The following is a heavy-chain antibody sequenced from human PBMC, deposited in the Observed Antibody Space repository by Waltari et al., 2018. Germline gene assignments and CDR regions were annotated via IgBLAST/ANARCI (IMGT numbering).Heavy chain of an antibody. Sequence: QVQLVESGGGVVQPGRSLRFSCAASGFTFSSYGMHWVRQAPGKGLEWVAVITYDGSKKYHANSVEGRFTISRDNSKNTLYLQMNSLRAEDTAVYYCANGARYPAEPAAIKAFDIWGQGTMVTVSS. D-gene: IGHD2-2*01. J-gene: IGHJ3*02. CDR1: GFTFSSYG. CDR2: ITYDGSKK. CDR3: ANGARYPAEPAAIKAFDI. V-gene: IGHV3-30*18.